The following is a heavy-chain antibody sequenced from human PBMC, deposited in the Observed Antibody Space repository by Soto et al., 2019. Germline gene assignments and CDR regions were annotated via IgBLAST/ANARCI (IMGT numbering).Heavy chain of an antibody. Sequence: QVQLQQWGAGLLKPSETLSLTCAVYGGSFSGYYWSWIRQPPGKGLEWIGEINHSGSTNYNPSLKGRGTISVDTSKNQFSLKLRSVTAADTAVYYFAREASERHFDYWGQGTLVPVSS. V-gene: IGHV4-34*01. CDR3: AREASERHFDY. J-gene: IGHJ4*02. D-gene: IGHD1-1*01. CDR2: INHSGST. CDR1: GGSFSGYY.